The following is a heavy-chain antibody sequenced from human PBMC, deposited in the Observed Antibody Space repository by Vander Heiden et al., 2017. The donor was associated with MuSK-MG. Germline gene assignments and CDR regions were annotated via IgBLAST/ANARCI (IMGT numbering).Heavy chain of an antibody. CDR1: GFTFSGSA. D-gene: IGHD1-1*01. J-gene: IGHJ6*02. CDR3: TTRPGTRMDV. Sequence: VQLVESGGGLVQLGGSLKIYCAASGFTFSGSAMHWVRQASGKGLEWVGRIRSKANSYATAYAASVKGRFTISRDDSKNTAYLQMNSLKTEDTAVYYCTTRPGTRMDVWGQGTTVTVSS. V-gene: IGHV3-73*02. CDR2: IRSKANSYAT.